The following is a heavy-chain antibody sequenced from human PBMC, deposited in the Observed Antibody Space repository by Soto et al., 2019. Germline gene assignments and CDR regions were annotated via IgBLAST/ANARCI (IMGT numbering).Heavy chain of an antibody. D-gene: IGHD3-10*01. CDR1: GFTFNNYA. J-gene: IGHJ4*02. CDR2: ISGGGDTT. Sequence: EVQLLESGEGLVQPGGSLRLSCAASGFTFNNYAMTWVRQAPGKGREWVSAISGGGDTTSYADSVRGRFTVSRDGSKNTLYLKMSSRRAEDTALYYCAKGRGGSGSLTPRVDFWGQGTLVTVSS. V-gene: IGHV3-23*01. CDR3: AKGRGGSGSLTPRVDF.